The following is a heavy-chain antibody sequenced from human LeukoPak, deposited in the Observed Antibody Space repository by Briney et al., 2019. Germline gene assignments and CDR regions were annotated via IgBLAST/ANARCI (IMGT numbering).Heavy chain of an antibody. CDR3: ASIKDGSGWPYYFDY. CDR1: GGSISSYY. CDR2: IYYSGST. D-gene: IGHD6-19*01. V-gene: IGHV4-59*01. Sequence: PSETLSLTCTDSGGSISSYYWSWIRQPPGKGLEWIGYIYYSGSTNYNPSLKSRVTISVDTSKSQFSLKLSSVTAADTAVYYCASIKDGSGWPYYFDYWGQGTLVTVSS. J-gene: IGHJ4*02.